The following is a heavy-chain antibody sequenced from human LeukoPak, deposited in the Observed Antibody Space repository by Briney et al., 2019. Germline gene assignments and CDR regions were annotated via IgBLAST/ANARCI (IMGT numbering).Heavy chain of an antibody. D-gene: IGHD3-10*01. CDR3: ARVGGYYSGSGSYYNTPFDC. CDR2: IYYSGST. CDR1: GGSISSYY. Sequence: SGTLSLTCTVSGGSISSYYWSWIRQPPGKGLEWIGYIYYSGSTNYNPSLKSRVTISVDTSKNQFSLKLSSVTAADTAVYYRARVGGYYSGSGSYYNTPFDCWGQGTLVTVSS. V-gene: IGHV4-59*12. J-gene: IGHJ4*02.